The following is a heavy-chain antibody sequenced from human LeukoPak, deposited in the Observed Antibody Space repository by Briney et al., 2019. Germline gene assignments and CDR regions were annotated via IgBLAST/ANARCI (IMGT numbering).Heavy chain of an antibody. CDR1: GITFSSYA. J-gene: IGHJ4*02. CDR3: AKDRSAGRVIATPTYYFDY. CDR2: ISGGGGST. D-gene: IGHD3-10*01. Sequence: GGSLRLSCAASGITFSSYAMNWVRQAPGKGLEWVSAISGGGGSTYYADSVKGRFTISRDNSKNTLYLQMNSLRVEDTAVYYCAKDRSAGRVIATPTYYFDYWGQGTLVTVSA. V-gene: IGHV3-23*01.